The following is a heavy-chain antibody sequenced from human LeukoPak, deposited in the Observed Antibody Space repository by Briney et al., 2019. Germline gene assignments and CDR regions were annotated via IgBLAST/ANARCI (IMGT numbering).Heavy chain of an antibody. CDR1: GFTFSSYS. CDR3: AKDLNDFWSGYIIEPYYYYMDV. Sequence: PGGSLRLSCAASGFTFSSYSMNWVRQAPGKGLEWVSSISSSSSYIYYADSVKGRFTISRDNSKNTLYLQMNSLRAEDTAVYYCAKDLNDFWSGYIIEPYYYYMDVWGKGTTVTVSS. CDR2: ISSSSSYI. D-gene: IGHD3-3*01. V-gene: IGHV3-21*04. J-gene: IGHJ6*03.